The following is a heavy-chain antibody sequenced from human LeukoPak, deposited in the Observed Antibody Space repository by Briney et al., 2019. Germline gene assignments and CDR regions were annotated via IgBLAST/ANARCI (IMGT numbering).Heavy chain of an antibody. D-gene: IGHD6-13*01. Sequence: GGTLRPSCAAAGFTFSSNGMSWVRQPPGEGLEWVSAISGSGGSTYYADSVTGRFTISRDNSKNTLYLQMNSLRAEDTAVYYCAKGSDSVAAAGKFDYWGQGTLVTVSS. J-gene: IGHJ4*02. V-gene: IGHV3-23*01. CDR3: AKGSDSVAAAGKFDY. CDR2: ISGSGGST. CDR1: GFTFSSNG.